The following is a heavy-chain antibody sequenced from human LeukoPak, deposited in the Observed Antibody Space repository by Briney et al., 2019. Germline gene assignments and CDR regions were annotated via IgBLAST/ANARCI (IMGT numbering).Heavy chain of an antibody. J-gene: IGHJ4*02. CDR3: ARGGLDYGDYVFYFDY. V-gene: IGHV4-34*01. D-gene: IGHD4-17*01. CDR1: GGSFSGYY. CDR2: INHSGST. Sequence: PSETLSLTCAAYGGSFSGYYWSWIRQPPGKGLEWIGEINHSGSTNYNPSLKSRVTISVDTSKNQFSLKLSSVTAADTAVYYCARGGLDYGDYVFYFDYWGQGTLVTVSS.